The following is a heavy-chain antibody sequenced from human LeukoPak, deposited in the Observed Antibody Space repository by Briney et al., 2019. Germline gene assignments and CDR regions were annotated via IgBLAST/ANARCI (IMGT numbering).Heavy chain of an antibody. CDR3: AREMTMIVLAYDY. CDR1: GGSFSGYY. D-gene: IGHD3-22*01. Sequence: SETLSLTCAVYGGSFSGYYWSWIRQPPGKGLEWIGEINHSGSTNYNPSLKSRITISVDTSKNQFSLNLSSVTAADTAVYYCAREMTMIVLAYDYWGQGTLVTVSS. CDR2: INHSGST. V-gene: IGHV4-34*01. J-gene: IGHJ4*02.